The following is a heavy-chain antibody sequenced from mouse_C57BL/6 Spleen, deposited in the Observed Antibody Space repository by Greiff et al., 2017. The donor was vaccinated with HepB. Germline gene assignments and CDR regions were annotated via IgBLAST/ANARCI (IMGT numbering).Heavy chain of an antibody. V-gene: IGHV5-17*01. D-gene: IGHD1-1*01. CDR2: ISSGSSTI. J-gene: IGHJ1*03. CDR3: ARAFITTVVGYFDV. Sequence: EVQLQESGGGLVKPGGSLKLSCAASGFTFSDYGMHWVRQAPEKGLEWVAYISSGSSTIYYADTVKGRFTISRDNAKNTLFLQMTSLRSEDTAMYYCARAFITTVVGYFDVWGTGTTVTVSS. CDR1: GFTFSDYG.